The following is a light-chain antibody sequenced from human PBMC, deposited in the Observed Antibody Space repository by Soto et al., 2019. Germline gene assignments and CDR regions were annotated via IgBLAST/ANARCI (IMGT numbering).Light chain of an antibody. J-gene: IGKJ4*01. CDR3: QQRSIWPLT. CDR1: QSIHTY. V-gene: IGKV3-11*01. CDR2: DAS. Sequence: EIVLTQSPATLSLSPGERATLSCWASQSIHTYLAWYQQKPGQPPRLLIYDASNRATGIPARFSGSGSGTDFTLTISSLEPEDFAIYYCQQRSIWPLTFGGGTKVEIK.